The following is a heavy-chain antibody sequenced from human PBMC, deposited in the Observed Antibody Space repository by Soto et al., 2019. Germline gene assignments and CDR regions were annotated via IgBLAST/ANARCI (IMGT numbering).Heavy chain of an antibody. Sequence: ASVKVSCKASGGTFSSYAISWVRQAPGQGLEWMGGIIPIFGTANYAQKFQGRVTITADESTSTAYMELSSLRSEDTAVYYCATPPGYSYGTHYYYYGMDVWGQGTTVTVSS. CDR1: GGTFSSYA. CDR2: IIPIFGTA. CDR3: ATPPGYSYGTHYYYYGMDV. J-gene: IGHJ6*02. D-gene: IGHD5-18*01. V-gene: IGHV1-69*13.